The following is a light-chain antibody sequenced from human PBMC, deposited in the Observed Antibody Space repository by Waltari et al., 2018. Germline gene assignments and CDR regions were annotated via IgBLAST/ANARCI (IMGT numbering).Light chain of an antibody. Sequence: QSVLTQPPSASGTPGQRVTISCSGSSSTIGSNPVNWYQQLTGTAPSLLIYGDNRRPSGVPDRFSGSKSGTSASLDISGLQSEDEVDFYCAVWDNSLNGVVFGGGTKLTVL. V-gene: IGLV1-44*01. CDR3: AVWDNSLNGVV. CDR2: GDN. CDR1: SSTIGSNP. J-gene: IGLJ2*01.